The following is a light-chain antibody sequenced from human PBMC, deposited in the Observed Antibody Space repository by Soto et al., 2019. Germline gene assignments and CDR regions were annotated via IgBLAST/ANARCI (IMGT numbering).Light chain of an antibody. V-gene: IGLV1-40*01. J-gene: IGLJ2*01. CDR2: VNS. Sequence: QSVLTQSPSVSGAPGQRVTISCTGSSSNIGAGYDVHWYQQLPGTAPKLLIYVNSNRPSGVPDRFSGSKSGTSASLAITGLQAEDEADYYCQSYDSSLSGYVVFGGGTKL. CDR3: QSYDSSLSGYVV. CDR1: SSNIGAGYD.